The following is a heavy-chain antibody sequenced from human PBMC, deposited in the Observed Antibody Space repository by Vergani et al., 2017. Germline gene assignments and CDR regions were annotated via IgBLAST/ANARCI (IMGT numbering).Heavy chain of an antibody. D-gene: IGHD3-3*01. V-gene: IGHV3-74*01. CDR1: GFTFSSYW. CDR3: ARVVESYYDFWSGYSRYYYYGMDV. CDR2: INSDGSST. J-gene: IGHJ6*02. Sequence: EVQLVESGGGLVQPGGSLRLSCAASGFTFSSYWMHWVRQAPGKGLVWVSRINSDGSSTSYADSVKGRFTISRDNAKNTLYLQMNSLRAEDTAVYYCARVVESYYDFWSGYSRYYYYGMDVWGQGP.